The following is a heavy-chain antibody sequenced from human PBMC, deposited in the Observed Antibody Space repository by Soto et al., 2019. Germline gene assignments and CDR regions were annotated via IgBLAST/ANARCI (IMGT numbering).Heavy chain of an antibody. V-gene: IGHV1-69*01. D-gene: IGHD3-10*01. CDR1: VGTFSSYA. CDR3: ARRPAFGELFA. Sequence: QVQLVQSGAEVKKPGSSVKVSCKDSVGTFSSYAISWVRQAPGQGLEWMGGIIPIFGTANYAQKFQGRVTITADESTSTAYMELSSLRSEDTAVYYCARRPAFGELFAWGQGTLVTVSS. CDR2: IIPIFGTA. J-gene: IGHJ4*02.